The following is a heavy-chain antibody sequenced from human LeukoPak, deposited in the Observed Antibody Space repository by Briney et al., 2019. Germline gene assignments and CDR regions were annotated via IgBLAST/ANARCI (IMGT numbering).Heavy chain of an antibody. V-gene: IGHV1-46*01. D-gene: IGHD6-6*01. CDR1: GYTFTSYY. Sequence: GASVKVSCKASGYTFTSYYMHWVRQAPGQGLEWMGIINPSGGSTSYAQKSQGRVTMTRNMSTSTVYMELSSLRSEDTAVYYCARDNLAARPGYFDYWGQGTLVTVSS. J-gene: IGHJ4*02. CDR3: ARDNLAARPGYFDY. CDR2: INPSGGST.